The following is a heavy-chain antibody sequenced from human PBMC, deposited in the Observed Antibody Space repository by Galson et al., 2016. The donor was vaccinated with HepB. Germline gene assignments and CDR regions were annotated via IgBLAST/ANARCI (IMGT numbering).Heavy chain of an antibody. Sequence: SLRLSCAVSGFIVSNNYMIWVRQAPGKGLEWVSGIYASGRTFYADSVKGRFTIDNSKNTLFLQMNSLRVEDTAVYYCVGSHYRSSSDYWGQGTLVTVYS. V-gene: IGHV3-53*01. D-gene: IGHD1-26*01. J-gene: IGHJ4*02. CDR3: VGSHYRSSSDY. CDR1: GFIVSNNY. CDR2: IYASGRT.